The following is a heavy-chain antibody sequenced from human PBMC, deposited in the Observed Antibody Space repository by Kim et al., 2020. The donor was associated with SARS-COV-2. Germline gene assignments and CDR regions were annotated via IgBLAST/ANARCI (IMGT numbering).Heavy chain of an antibody. CDR2: IWYDGSNK. CDR3: AKDFLLWFGESIGAFDI. D-gene: IGHD3-10*01. CDR1: GFSFSSYG. J-gene: IGHJ3*02. Sequence: GGSLRLSCAASGFSFSSYGMHWVRQAPGKGLEWVAVIWYDGSNKYYGDSVKGRFTISRDNSKNSLYLQMSSLRAEDTAVYYCAKDFLLWFGESIGAFDIWGQGTMVTVSS. V-gene: IGHV3-33*06.